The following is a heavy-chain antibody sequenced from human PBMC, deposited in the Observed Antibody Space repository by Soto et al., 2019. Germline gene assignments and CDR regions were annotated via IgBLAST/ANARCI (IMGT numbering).Heavy chain of an antibody. CDR2: IYHSGST. V-gene: IGHV4-38-2*01. CDR3: ARVRGYSYGHLDY. Sequence: SETLSLTCAFSCYSISSGYYWGWIRQPPGKGLEWIGSIYHSGSTYYNPSLKSRVTISVDTSKNQFSLKLSSVTAADTAVYYCARVRGYSYGHLDYWGQGTLVTVPQ. D-gene: IGHD5-18*01. J-gene: IGHJ4*02. CDR1: CYSISSGYY.